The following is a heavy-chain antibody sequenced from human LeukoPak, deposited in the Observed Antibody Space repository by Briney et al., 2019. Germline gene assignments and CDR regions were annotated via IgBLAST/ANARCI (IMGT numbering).Heavy chain of an antibody. CDR3: ARERLSAFDI. CDR1: RFIFSDYW. CDR2: IKPDGSET. V-gene: IGHV3-7*04. Sequence: GGSLRLSCAASRFIFSDYWMSWVRQAPGKGLEWVASIKPDGSETYCVDSVKGRFTISRDNAKNSLYLQMDSLRTEDTAVYYCARERLSAFDIWGRGTLVSVSS. D-gene: IGHD2/OR15-2a*01. J-gene: IGHJ3*02.